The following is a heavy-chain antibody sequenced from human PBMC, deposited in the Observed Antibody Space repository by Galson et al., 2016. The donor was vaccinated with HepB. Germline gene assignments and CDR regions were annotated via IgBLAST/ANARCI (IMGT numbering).Heavy chain of an antibody. J-gene: IGHJ5*02. CDR2: ISSSSSYI. D-gene: IGHD4-23*01. V-gene: IGHV3-21*01. Sequence: SLRLSCAASGFTFSSYSMNWVRQAPGKGLEWVSSISSSSSYIYYADSVKGRFTISRDNAKNSLYLQMNSLRAEDTAVYFCVRDHSVVPTTAYNWFDPWGRGTLVTVSS. CDR3: VRDHSVVPTTAYNWFDP. CDR1: GFTFSSYS.